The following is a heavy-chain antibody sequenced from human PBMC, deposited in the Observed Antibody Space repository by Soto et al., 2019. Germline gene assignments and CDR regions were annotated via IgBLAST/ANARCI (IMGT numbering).Heavy chain of an antibody. D-gene: IGHD1-20*01. CDR3: AREGITETPRVGFYYGMDV. CDR2: IRSSSTSI. J-gene: IGHJ6*02. CDR1: GFTFSNYN. Sequence: EVQLVESGGGLVQPGGSLRLSCAASGFTFSNYNMNWVRQAPGKGLEWVSYIRSSSTSIHYENSVRGLFTISRDSARNSLYMQMNSLRDEDTAVYFCAREGITETPRVGFYYGMDVWGQGTTVTVSS. V-gene: IGHV3-48*02.